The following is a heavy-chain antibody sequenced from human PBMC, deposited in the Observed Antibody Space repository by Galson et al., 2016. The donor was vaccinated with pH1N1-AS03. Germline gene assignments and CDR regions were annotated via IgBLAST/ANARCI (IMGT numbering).Heavy chain of an antibody. J-gene: IGHJ4*02. D-gene: IGHD2-8*01. CDR1: GFSFDDYA. CDR3: AKDIGVLMVYTEGPFDY. CDR2: ISWNSDKI. Sequence: SLRLSCVAPGFSFDDYAMHWVRQAPGKGLEWVSSISWNSDKITYADSVKGRFTISRDNAKNSLYLEMNSLRAEDTALYYCAKDIGVLMVYTEGPFDYWGPGTLVTVSS. V-gene: IGHV3-9*01.